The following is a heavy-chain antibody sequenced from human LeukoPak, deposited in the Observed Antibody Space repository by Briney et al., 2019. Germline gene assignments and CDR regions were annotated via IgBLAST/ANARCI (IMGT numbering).Heavy chain of an antibody. D-gene: IGHD5-18*01. V-gene: IGHV1-8*01. J-gene: IGHJ6*03. CDR3: ARAGIQLYYMDV. Sequence: ASVKVSCKASGYTFTSYDINWVRQATGQGLEWMGWMNPNSGNTGYAQKFQGRVTMTRNTSISTAYMELSSLRSEDTAVYYCARAGIQLYYMDVWGKGTTVTVSS. CDR1: GYTFTSYD. CDR2: MNPNSGNT.